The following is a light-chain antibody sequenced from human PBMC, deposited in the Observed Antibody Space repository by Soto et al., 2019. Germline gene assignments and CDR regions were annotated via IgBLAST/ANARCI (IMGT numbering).Light chain of an antibody. V-gene: IGKV1-5*03. CDR2: KAS. J-gene: IGKJ1*01. Sequence: DDRMTQSASRLCGSVGDRDNITCRASQSISSWLAWYQQKPGKAPNLLIHKASHLESGVPSRFSGSGSGTDFTLTISSLQPGDFATYYCQHDNIYPWTFGQGTKVDIK. CDR1: QSISSW. CDR3: QHDNIYPWT.